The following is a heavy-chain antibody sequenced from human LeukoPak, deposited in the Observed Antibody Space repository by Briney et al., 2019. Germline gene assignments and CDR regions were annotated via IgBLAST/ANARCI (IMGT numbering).Heavy chain of an antibody. CDR3: ARVPAGDYVWGSYRPFRFDY. CDR2: IDYTVNT. J-gene: IGHJ4*02. Sequence: SQTLSLTCTVSGGSVTKGGYYWSWIRQRPGRGLEWIGYIDYTVNTHYNPAPGGRVTMSVDTSKNQFSLKLSSVTASDTAVYYCARVPAGDYVWGSYRPFRFDYWGQGSLVTVSS. D-gene: IGHD3-16*02. CDR1: GGSVTKGGYY. V-gene: IGHV4-31*02.